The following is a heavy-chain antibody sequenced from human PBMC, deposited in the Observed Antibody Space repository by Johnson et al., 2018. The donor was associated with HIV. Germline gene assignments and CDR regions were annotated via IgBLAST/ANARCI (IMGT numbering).Heavy chain of an antibody. CDR1: GFTFSSYD. V-gene: IGHV3-30*02. Sequence: QVQLVESGGGVVQPGRSLRLSCAASGFTFSSYDMHWVRQAPGKGLEWVAFIRYDGSNKYYADSVKGRFTISRDNSKNTLYLQMNRLRAEDTAVYYCAIIWNHTFDIWGQGTMVTVSS. D-gene: IGHD1-14*01. CDR2: IRYDGSNK. CDR3: AIIWNHTFDI. J-gene: IGHJ3*02.